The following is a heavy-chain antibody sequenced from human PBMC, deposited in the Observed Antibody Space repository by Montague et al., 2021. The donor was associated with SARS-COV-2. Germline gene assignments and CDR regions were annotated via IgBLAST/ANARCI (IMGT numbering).Heavy chain of an antibody. D-gene: IGHD2-15*01. CDR2: ISDSGST. Sequence: SETLSLTCTVSGGSISSFYWSWLRQPPGKGLEWIGYISDSGSTNYNPSLTSRVTMSVDTPKNQFSLKVNSVTAADTAVYYCARHYSATLPAVYWGQGTLVTVSS. CDR3: ARHYSATLPAVY. CDR1: GGSISSFY. J-gene: IGHJ4*02. V-gene: IGHV4-59*08.